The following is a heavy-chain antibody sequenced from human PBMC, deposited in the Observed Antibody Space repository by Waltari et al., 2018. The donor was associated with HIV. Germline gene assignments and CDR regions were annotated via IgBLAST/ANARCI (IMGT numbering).Heavy chain of an antibody. V-gene: IGHV4-61*01. CDR2: IYYRGSP. D-gene: IGHD6-13*01. J-gene: IGHJ6*03. CDR3: ARYPLAAAGDSYYFMDV. CDR1: GGSVSRGSSY. Sequence: QVQLQESGPGLLKPSETLSLTCTVSGGSVSRGSSYWTWIRQSPGKGLEWIGYIYYRGSPKYNPSLKSRVTISVDSSKNQFSLRLNSLTAADTAVYYCARYPLAAAGDSYYFMDVWGKGTTVTVSS.